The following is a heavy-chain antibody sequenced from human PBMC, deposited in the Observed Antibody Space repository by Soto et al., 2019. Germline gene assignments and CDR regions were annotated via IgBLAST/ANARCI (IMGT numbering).Heavy chain of an antibody. Sequence: QVQLQESGPGLVKPSGTLSLTCAVSSGSISSSNWWSWVRQPPGKGLEWIGEIYHSGSTNYNPSLKRRVTISVDKSKHQFSLKLSSVTAADTAVYYCARVTDYIWGSYYYYYYMDVWGKGTTVTVSS. CDR3: ARVTDYIWGSYYYYYYMDV. J-gene: IGHJ6*03. D-gene: IGHD3-16*01. V-gene: IGHV4-4*02. CDR1: SGSISSSNW. CDR2: IYHSGST.